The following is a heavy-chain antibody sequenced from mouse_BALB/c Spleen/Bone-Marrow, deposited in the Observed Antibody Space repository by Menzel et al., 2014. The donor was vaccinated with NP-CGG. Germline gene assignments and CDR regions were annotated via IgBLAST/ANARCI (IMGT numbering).Heavy chain of an antibody. CDR1: GFNIKDTY. CDR2: IDPANGNT. CDR3: ARYYYGSSLFDY. D-gene: IGHD1-1*01. J-gene: IGHJ2*01. Sequence: EVHLVESGAELVKPGASVKLSCTASGFNIKDTYMHWVKQRPEQGLEWIGRIDPANGNTKYDPKFQGKATITADTSSNTAYLQLSSLTSEDTAVYYCARYYYGSSLFDYWGQGTTLTVSS. V-gene: IGHV14-3*02.